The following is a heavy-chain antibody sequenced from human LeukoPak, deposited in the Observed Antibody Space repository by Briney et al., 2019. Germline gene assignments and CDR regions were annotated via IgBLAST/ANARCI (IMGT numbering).Heavy chain of an antibody. CDR2: IKQDGSEK. J-gene: IGHJ6*03. Sequence: PGGSLILSCAASGFNFGTYWMSWVRQAPGKGLEWVANIKQDGSEKYYVDSVKGRFTISRDNSKNTLYLQMKSLRAEDTAVYYCAKGGGYEAQYYYYYLDVWGKGTTVTISS. V-gene: IGHV3-7*01. D-gene: IGHD5-12*01. CDR3: AKGGGYEAQYYYYYLDV. CDR1: GFNFGTYW.